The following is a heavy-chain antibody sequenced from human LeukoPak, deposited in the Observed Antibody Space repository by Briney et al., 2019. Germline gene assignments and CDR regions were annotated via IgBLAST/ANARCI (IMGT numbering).Heavy chain of an antibody. V-gene: IGHV3-23*01. CDR1: GLTFSRYA. J-gene: IGHJ4*02. CDR2: ISESGTGT. Sequence: GGSLRLSCAVSGLTFSRYAMSWVRQAPGKGLEWVSAISESGTGTYYADSVKGRFTISRDNSKNTLSLHMNSLRAEDTAVYYCAKDIAQGYTFGSIEQDYWGQGTLVTVSS. D-gene: IGHD5-18*01. CDR3: AKDIAQGYTFGSIEQDY.